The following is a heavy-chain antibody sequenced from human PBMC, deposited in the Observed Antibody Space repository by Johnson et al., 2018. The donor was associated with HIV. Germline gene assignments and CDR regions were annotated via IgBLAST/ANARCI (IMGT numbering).Heavy chain of an antibody. V-gene: IGHV3-30*14. Sequence: QMLLVESGGGLVQPGGSLRLSCAASGFTFRSYAMHWVRQAPGKGLEWVAVITYDGRNKYYADSVKGRFIIFRDNSKNTLYLQMNSLRAEDTAVYYCARAKYGGAFDVWGQGTMVSVSS. D-gene: IGHD3-16*01. J-gene: IGHJ3*01. CDR3: ARAKYGGAFDV. CDR2: ITYDGRNK. CDR1: GFTFRSYA.